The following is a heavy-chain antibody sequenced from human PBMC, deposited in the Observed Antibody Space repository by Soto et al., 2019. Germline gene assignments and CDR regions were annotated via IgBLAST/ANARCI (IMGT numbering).Heavy chain of an antibody. J-gene: IGHJ5*02. V-gene: IGHV1-2*02. CDR3: ARDKDLWFGELLYNWFDP. Sequence: VASVKVSCKASGYTFTGYYMHWVRQAPGQGLEWMGWINPNSGGTNYAQKFQGRVTMTRDTSISTAYMELSRLRSDDTAVYYCARDKDLWFGELLYNWFDPWGQGTLVTVSS. CDR2: INPNSGGT. CDR1: GYTFTGYY. D-gene: IGHD3-10*01.